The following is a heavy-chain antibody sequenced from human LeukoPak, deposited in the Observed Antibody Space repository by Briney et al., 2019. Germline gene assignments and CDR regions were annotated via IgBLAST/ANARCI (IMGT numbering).Heavy chain of an antibody. J-gene: IGHJ5*02. CDR2: IYWNDDK. Sequence: SGPTLVNPTQTLTLTCTFSGFSLSTSGVGVGWIRQPPGKALEWLALIYWNDDKRYSPSLKSRLTISKDTSKNQVVLTMTNMDPVDTATYYCARSYSDYDYFNNWFDPWGQGTLGSVSS. CDR3: ARSYSDYDYFNNWFDP. CDR1: GFSLSTSGVG. D-gene: IGHD5-12*01. V-gene: IGHV2-5*01.